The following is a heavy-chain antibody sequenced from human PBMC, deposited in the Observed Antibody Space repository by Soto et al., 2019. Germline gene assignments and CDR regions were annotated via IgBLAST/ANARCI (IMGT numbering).Heavy chain of an antibody. CDR1: GGSISSGGYS. CDR2: IYYSGST. J-gene: IGHJ3*02. CDR3: ARDGRILDAFDI. V-gene: IGHV4-61*08. Sequence: SETLSLTCAVSGGSISSGGYSWSWIRQPPGKGLEWIGYIYYSGSTNYNPSLKSRVTISVDTSKNQFSLKLSSVTAADTAVYYCARDGRILDAFDIWGQGTMVTVSS.